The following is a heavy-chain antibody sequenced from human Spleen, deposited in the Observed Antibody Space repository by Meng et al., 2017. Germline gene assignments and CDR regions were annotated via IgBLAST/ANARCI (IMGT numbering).Heavy chain of an antibody. V-gene: IGHV4-4*02. Sequence: QGQLQGSGPGLVKPSGTLSLTCGVSGGSISSSNWWTWVRQPPGKGLEWIGEIYHSGSTNYSPSLKSRVTLSVDKSKNQFSLKLRSVTAADTAVYYCARLILDSSGYYYIMDYWGQGTLVTVSS. CDR2: IYHSGST. D-gene: IGHD3-22*01. CDR1: GGSISSSNW. J-gene: IGHJ4*02. CDR3: ARLILDSSGYYYIMDY.